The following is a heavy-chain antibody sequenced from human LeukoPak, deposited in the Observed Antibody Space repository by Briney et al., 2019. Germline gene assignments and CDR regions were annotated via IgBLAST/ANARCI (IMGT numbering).Heavy chain of an antibody. Sequence: ASVKVSCKASGGTFSSYAISWVRQAAGQGLEWMGRIIPIFGTANYAQKFQGRVTITTDESTSTAYMELSSLRSEDTAVYYCARDSDYYDSSVGYAFDIWGQGTMVTVSS. D-gene: IGHD3-22*01. CDR1: GGTFSSYA. J-gene: IGHJ3*02. CDR3: ARDSDYYDSSVGYAFDI. CDR2: IIPIFGTA. V-gene: IGHV1-69*05.